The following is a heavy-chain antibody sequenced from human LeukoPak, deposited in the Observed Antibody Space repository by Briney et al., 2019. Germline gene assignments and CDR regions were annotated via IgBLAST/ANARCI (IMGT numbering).Heavy chain of an antibody. CDR3: AKGIYYVSGSYPYYFDY. CDR1: AFTFSSYA. J-gene: IGHJ4*02. Sequence: PGGSLRLSCAASAFTFSSYAMTWVRQAPGKGLEWVSAISAGGGTTYYADSVKGRFTISRDNSKNTLSIQMNSLRAEDTAVYYRAKGIYYVSGSYPYYFDYWGQGTLVTVSS. CDR2: ISAGGGTT. V-gene: IGHV3-23*01. D-gene: IGHD3-10*01.